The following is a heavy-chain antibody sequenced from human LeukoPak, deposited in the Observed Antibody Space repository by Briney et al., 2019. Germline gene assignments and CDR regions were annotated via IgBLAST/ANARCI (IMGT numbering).Heavy chain of an antibody. CDR2: IYHSEST. J-gene: IGHJ3*02. Sequence: SQTLSLTCTVSGGSISSGGYSWSWIRQPPGKGLEWIGYIYHSESTYYNPSLKSRVTISVDRSKNQFSLKLSSVTAADTAVYYCARNVLSAFDIWGQGTMVTVSS. CDR3: ARNVLSAFDI. D-gene: IGHD3-16*01. V-gene: IGHV4-30-2*01. CDR1: GGSISSGGYS.